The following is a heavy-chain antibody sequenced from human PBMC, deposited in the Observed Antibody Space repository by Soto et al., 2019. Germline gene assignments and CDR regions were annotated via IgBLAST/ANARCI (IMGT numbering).Heavy chain of an antibody. J-gene: IGHJ4*02. CDR1: GFTFSSYD. CDR2: ISYDGSNK. Sequence: HVQLVESGGAVVQPGRSLRLSCAASGFTFSSYDMHWVRQAPGKGLEWVAVISYDGSNKYYADSVKGRFTISRDNSKNTLYLQMNSLRTDDTALYYCATKIVASTSDYWGQGTLVTVSS. D-gene: IGHD2-15*01. V-gene: IGHV3-30*03. CDR3: ATKIVASTSDY.